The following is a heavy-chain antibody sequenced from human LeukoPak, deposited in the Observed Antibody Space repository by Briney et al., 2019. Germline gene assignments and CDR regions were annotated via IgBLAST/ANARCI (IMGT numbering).Heavy chain of an antibody. D-gene: IGHD2-21*02. Sequence: LPGGSLRLSCAASGFTFSSYAMSWVRQAPGKGLEWVSSISGNGDSSGNGDSTYFANSVKGRFTISRDNSKNTVYLHMNSLRAEDTAVYYCAKDWRSWSNCGGGCLHNWGQGTLVTVSS. CDR3: AKDWRSWSNCGGGCLHN. V-gene: IGHV3-23*03. CDR2: ISGNGDSSGNGDST. J-gene: IGHJ4*02. CDR1: GFTFSSYA.